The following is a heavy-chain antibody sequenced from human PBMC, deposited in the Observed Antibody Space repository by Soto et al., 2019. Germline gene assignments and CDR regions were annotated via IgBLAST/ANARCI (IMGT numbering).Heavy chain of an antibody. CDR2: ISGSGDST. Sequence: RDCCGVAEVTISNYGMRWVRQTTGKGLEWLSGISGSGDSTYYADSVKGRFTISRDNSKNTLYLQTNSLRGEDTAVYYCATRNYYDSRSYYYYYLDYWGQGTMVTVSS. J-gene: IGHJ4*02. V-gene: IGHV3-23*01. D-gene: IGHD3-22*01. CDR3: ATRNYYDSRSYYYYYLDY. CDR1: EVTISNYG.